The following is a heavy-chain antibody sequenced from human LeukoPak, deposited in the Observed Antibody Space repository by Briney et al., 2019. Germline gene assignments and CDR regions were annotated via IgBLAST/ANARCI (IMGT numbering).Heavy chain of an antibody. CDR1: GGSISSYY. Sequence: ASETLSLTCTVSGGSISSYYWSWIRQPPGKGLEWIGYIYYSGSTNYNPSLKSRVTISVDTSKNQFSLKPSSVTAADTAVYYCAREDFWSGYINWGQGTLVTVSS. CDR3: AREDFWSGYIN. D-gene: IGHD3-3*01. J-gene: IGHJ4*02. CDR2: IYYSGST. V-gene: IGHV4-59*01.